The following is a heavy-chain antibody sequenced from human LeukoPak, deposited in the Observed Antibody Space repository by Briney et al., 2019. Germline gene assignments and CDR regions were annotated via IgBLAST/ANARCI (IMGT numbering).Heavy chain of an antibody. CDR2: IYYSGSP. CDR3: TRDRRAAGSIFDY. J-gene: IGHJ4*02. CDR1: GDSISSYY. Sequence: SETLSLTCSVSGDSISSYYWSWIRKPPGKGLEWIGNIYYSGSPNYNPSLKSRVTISLDTSENQFSLMLSSVTAADTAVYYCTRDRRAAGSIFDYWGQGTLVTVSS. V-gene: IGHV4-59*01. D-gene: IGHD6-13*01.